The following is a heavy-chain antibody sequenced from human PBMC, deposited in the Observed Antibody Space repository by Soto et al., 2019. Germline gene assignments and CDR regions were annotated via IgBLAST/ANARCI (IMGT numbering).Heavy chain of an antibody. CDR3: ARARLATPALAY. J-gene: IGHJ4*02. CDR2: ISYDGSTK. V-gene: IGHV3-30-3*01. Sequence: QVQLVESGGGVVQPGRSLRLSCAASGFTFSSYAMHWVRQAPGKGLEWVAVISYDGSTKYYADSVKGRFTISRDNSKNTRYMQRNSLRAEDTAVYYCARARLATPALAYGGQGTLVTVSS. CDR1: GFTFSSYA. D-gene: IGHD1-26*01.